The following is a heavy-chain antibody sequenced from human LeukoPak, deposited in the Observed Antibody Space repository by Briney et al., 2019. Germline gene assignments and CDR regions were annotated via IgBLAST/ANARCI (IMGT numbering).Heavy chain of an antibody. Sequence: KPSETLSLTCTISGGSISTYYWTWIRQPPGKGLEWIGYIYYSGNTYYNPALKSRVTISLDTSRNQFSLKLNSVTAADTAVYYCARRVTGRGTFYFDYWGQGTLVTVSS. CDR2: IYYSGNT. D-gene: IGHD3-16*01. J-gene: IGHJ4*02. CDR3: ARRVTGRGTFYFDY. CDR1: GGSISTYY. V-gene: IGHV4-59*08.